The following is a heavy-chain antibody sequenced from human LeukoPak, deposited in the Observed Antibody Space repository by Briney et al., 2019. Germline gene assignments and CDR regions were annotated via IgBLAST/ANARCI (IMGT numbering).Heavy chain of an antibody. CDR1: GGSISSYY. V-gene: IGHV4-59*01. J-gene: IGHJ4*02. CDR3: ARGDGIQLWPEYYFDY. D-gene: IGHD5-18*01. Sequence: SETLSLTCTVSGGSISSYYWSWIRQPPGKGLEWIGYIYYSGSTNYSPSLKSRVTISVDTSKNQFSLKLSSVTAADTAVYYCARGDGIQLWPEYYFDYWGQGTLVTVSS. CDR2: IYYSGST.